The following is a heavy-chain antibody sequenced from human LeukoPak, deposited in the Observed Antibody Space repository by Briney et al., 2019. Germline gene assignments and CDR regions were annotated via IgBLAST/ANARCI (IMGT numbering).Heavy chain of an antibody. D-gene: IGHD6-13*01. V-gene: IGHV3-53*01. CDR3: ATRIGAGGLFYFDY. CDR1: GFIVSGKY. Sequence: GGSLRLSCAASGFIVSGKYMSWVRQAPGKGLEWVSGIHTSDNTFYADSVKGRFSISRDTSKNTLNLQMNTLRAEDTAVYYCATRIGAGGLFYFDYWGWGTLVTVSS. CDR2: IHTSDNT. J-gene: IGHJ4*02.